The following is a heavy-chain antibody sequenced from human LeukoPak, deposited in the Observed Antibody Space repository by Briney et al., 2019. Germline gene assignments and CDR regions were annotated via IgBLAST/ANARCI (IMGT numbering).Heavy chain of an antibody. CDR2: ISAYNGNT. J-gene: IGHJ4*02. D-gene: IGHD3-22*01. CDR1: GYTFTSYG. Sequence: ASVKVSCKASGYTFTSYGISWVRQAPGQGLEWMGWISAYNGNTNYAQKLQGRVTMTTDTSTSTAYMELRSLRSDDTAVYYCARGLPRYYYDSSGLGYYLDYWGQGTLVTVSS. V-gene: IGHV1-18*01. CDR3: ARGLPRYYYDSSGLGYYLDY.